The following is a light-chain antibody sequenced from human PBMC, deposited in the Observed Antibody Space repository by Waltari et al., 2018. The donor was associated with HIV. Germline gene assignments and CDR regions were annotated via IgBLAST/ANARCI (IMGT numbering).Light chain of an antibody. CDR1: QSVSSSS. CDR3: QQYGRSLGLT. CDR2: YAS. V-gene: IGKV3-20*01. Sequence: EIVLTQSPGTLSLSPGERASLSCRPSQSVSSSSLAWYQQKPDQAPRLRISYASSRATGIPDRFSGSGSGTDFTLTISKLEPEDFAVYICQQYGRSLGLTFGGGTKVEIK. J-gene: IGKJ4*01.